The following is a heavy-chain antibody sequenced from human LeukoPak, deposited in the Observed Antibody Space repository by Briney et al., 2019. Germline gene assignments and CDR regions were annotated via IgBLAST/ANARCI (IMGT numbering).Heavy chain of an antibody. CDR1: GYTFTSYG. CDR3: ARGTRGRGDWYSDL. V-gene: IGHV1-18*01. Sequence: GASVKVSCKASGYTFTSYGFSWVRQAPGQGLEWMAWISADKVNTNYAQKLQGRVTMSADTSTSTAYMELRSLTSDDTAVYYCARGTRGRGDWYSDLWGRGTLVTVSS. CDR2: ISADKVNT. J-gene: IGHJ2*01. D-gene: IGHD1-26*01.